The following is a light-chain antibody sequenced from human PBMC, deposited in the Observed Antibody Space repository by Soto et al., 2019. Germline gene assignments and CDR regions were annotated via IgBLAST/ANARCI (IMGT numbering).Light chain of an antibody. CDR2: DAS. Sequence: DIQMNQPPSTLSASVGDRVTISCRASQGISNHLAWYQQRQGKAPKLLIYDASRLQSGVPSRFSGSVSGTEGTITISSLQKEDGAMYYCQQRNNYTITFGQGTRLEI. CDR1: QGISNH. V-gene: IGKV1-9*01. J-gene: IGKJ5*01. CDR3: QQRNNYTIT.